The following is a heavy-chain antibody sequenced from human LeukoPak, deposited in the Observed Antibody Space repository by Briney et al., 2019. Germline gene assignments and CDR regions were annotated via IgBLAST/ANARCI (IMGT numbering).Heavy chain of an antibody. CDR1: GGSISSYY. CDR2: IYTSGST. CDR3: ARDLLRFGELAGWFDP. D-gene: IGHD3-10*01. Sequence: SETLSLTCTVSGGSISSYYWSWIRQPAGKGLEWIGRIYTSGSTNYNPSLKSRVTMSVDTSKNQFSLKLSSVTAADTAVYYRARDLLRFGELAGWFDPWGQGTLVTVSS. J-gene: IGHJ5*02. V-gene: IGHV4-4*07.